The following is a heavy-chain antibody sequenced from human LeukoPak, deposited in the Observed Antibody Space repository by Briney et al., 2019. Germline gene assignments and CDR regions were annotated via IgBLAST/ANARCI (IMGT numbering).Heavy chain of an antibody. CDR2: ISYDGSNK. J-gene: IGHJ4*02. CDR3: ARFLVVTEYFDY. Sequence: GGSLRLSCAASGFTFSSYAMHWVRQAPGKGLEWVAVISYDGSNKYYADSVKGRFTISRDNSKNTLYLQMNSLRAEDTAVYYCARFLVVTEYFDYWGQGTLVTVSS. V-gene: IGHV3-30*04. CDR1: GFTFSSYA. D-gene: IGHD2-21*02.